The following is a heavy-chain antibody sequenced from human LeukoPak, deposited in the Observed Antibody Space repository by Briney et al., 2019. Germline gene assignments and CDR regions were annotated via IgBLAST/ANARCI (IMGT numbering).Heavy chain of an antibody. Sequence: SGESLRLSCAASGFTFTTYWMSWVRQPPGKGLEWVANIKQDGTEKYYVDSVKGRFTISRDNSKNTLYLQMNSLRAEDTAVYYCAKSGGGYSSGWFYWGQGTLVTVSS. D-gene: IGHD6-19*01. J-gene: IGHJ4*02. CDR2: IKQDGTEK. CDR3: AKSGGGYSSGWFY. CDR1: GFTFTTYW. V-gene: IGHV3-7*01.